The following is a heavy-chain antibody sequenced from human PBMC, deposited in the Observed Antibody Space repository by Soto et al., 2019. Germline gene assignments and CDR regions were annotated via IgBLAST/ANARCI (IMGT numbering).Heavy chain of an antibody. CDR3: ARVWGCSITSCLHYYYYVMDV. CDR2: INHSGST. J-gene: IGHJ6*02. V-gene: IGHV4-34*01. CDR1: GGSFSGYY. Sequence: SETLSLTCAVYGGSFSGYYWSWIRQPPGKGLEWIGEINHSGSTNYNPSLKSRVTISVDTSKNQFSLKLSSVTAADTAVYYCARVWGCSITSCLHYYYYVMDVRGQGTTVTVSS. D-gene: IGHD2-2*01.